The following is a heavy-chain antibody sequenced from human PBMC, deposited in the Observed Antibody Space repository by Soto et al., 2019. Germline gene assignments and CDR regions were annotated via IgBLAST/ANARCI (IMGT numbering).Heavy chain of an antibody. CDR1: GGTFSSYA. CDR3: ARDTLYGMDV. Sequence: QVQLVQSGAEVKKPGSSVKVCKASGGTFSSYAISWVRQAPGQGLEWMGGIIPIFGTANYAQKFQGRVTITADESTSTAYMELSSLRSEDTAVYYCARDTLYGMDVWGQGTTVTVSS. CDR2: IIPIFGTA. V-gene: IGHV1-69*12. J-gene: IGHJ6*02.